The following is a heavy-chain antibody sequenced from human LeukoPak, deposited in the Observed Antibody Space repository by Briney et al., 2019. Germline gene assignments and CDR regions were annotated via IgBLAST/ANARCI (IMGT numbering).Heavy chain of an antibody. CDR3: AKKYSTGLDP. V-gene: IGHV3-23*01. CDR1: GFTFSSYS. CDR2: INGSGGST. Sequence: PGGSLRLSCAASGFTFSSYSMMWVRQAPGKGLEWVSDINGSGGSTYYADSVKGRFTISRDNSKNTLYLQMNSLRAEDTAVYYCAKKYSTGLDPWGQGTLVTVSS. J-gene: IGHJ5*02. D-gene: IGHD1-26*01.